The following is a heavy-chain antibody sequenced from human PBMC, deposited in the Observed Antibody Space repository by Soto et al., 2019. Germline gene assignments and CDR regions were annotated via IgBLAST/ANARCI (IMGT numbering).Heavy chain of an antibody. Sequence: GESLKISCAASGFTFSSYWMHWVRQAPGKGLVWVSRINSDGSTKIYADSVKGRFTISRDNAKNTLYLQMNSLRAEDTAVYYCAREENQLPFYNWFDPWGQGTLVTVSS. CDR2: INSDGSTK. CDR1: GFTFSSYW. D-gene: IGHD2-2*01. CDR3: AREENQLPFYNWFDP. J-gene: IGHJ5*02. V-gene: IGHV3-74*01.